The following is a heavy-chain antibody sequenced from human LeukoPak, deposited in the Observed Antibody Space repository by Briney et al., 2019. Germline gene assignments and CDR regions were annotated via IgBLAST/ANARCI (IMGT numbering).Heavy chain of an antibody. D-gene: IGHD3-10*01. V-gene: IGHV1-2*02. Sequence: GASVKVSCKASGYTFTGYYMHWVRQAPGQGLEWMGWINPNSGGTNYAQKFQGRVTMTRDTSISTAYMELSRLRFDDTAVYYCARDLYGSGSYYNPYYFDYWGQGTLVTVSS. J-gene: IGHJ4*02. CDR2: INPNSGGT. CDR1: GYTFTGYY. CDR3: ARDLYGSGSYYNPYYFDY.